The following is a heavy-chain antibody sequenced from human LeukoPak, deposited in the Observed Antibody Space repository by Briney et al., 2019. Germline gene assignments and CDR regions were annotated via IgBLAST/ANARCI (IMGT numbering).Heavy chain of an antibody. Sequence: GGSLRLSCAASGFTFSSYGMHWVRQAPGKGLEWVAVISYDGSNKYYADSVKGRFTISTDNSKNTLYLQMNSLRADDTAVYYCAREDPIVYWGQGTLVTVSS. CDR2: ISYDGSNK. V-gene: IGHV3-30*03. D-gene: IGHD3-16*02. J-gene: IGHJ4*02. CDR1: GFTFSSYG. CDR3: AREDPIVY.